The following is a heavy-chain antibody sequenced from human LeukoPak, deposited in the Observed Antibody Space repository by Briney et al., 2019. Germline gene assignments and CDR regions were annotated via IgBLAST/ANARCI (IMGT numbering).Heavy chain of an antibody. CDR1: GFTFSSYS. CDR3: ARSSGYPYFDY. J-gene: IGHJ4*02. V-gene: IGHV3-48*01. D-gene: IGHD3-22*01. CDR2: IGYSSSPI. Sequence: GGSLRLSCAASGFTFSSYSMSWVRQAPGKGLEWVSYIGYSSSPIYYADSVKGRFTISRDNAKSSVYLQMNSLRAEDTAAYYCARSSGYPYFDYWGQGALVTVSS.